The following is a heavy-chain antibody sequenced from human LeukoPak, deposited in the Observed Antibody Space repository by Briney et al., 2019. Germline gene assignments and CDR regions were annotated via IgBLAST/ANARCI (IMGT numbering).Heavy chain of an antibody. CDR2: MASNLYGGTT. V-gene: IGHV3-49*03. Sequence: GRSLRLSCTTSGFTFSEYAMSWFRQAPGKGLEWVGFMASNLYGGTTEYGASVRGRFTISRDDSKSIVYPQMSSLKTDDTAVYFCTKGYCSHAVCDWGQGTLLTVSS. CDR1: GFTFSEYA. CDR3: TKGYCSHAVCD. D-gene: IGHD2-15*01. J-gene: IGHJ4*02.